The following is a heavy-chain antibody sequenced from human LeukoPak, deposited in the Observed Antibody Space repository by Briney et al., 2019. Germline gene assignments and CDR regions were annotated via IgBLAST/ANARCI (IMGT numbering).Heavy chain of an antibody. Sequence: SETLSLTCTVSGGSISSYYWSWIRQPPGKGLEWIGYIYYSGSTNYNPSLKSRVTISVDTSKNQFSLKLSSVTAADTAVYYCARVAPYYYYMDVWGKGTTVTVSS. CDR3: ARVAPYYYYMDV. CDR2: IYYSGST. V-gene: IGHV4-59*01. J-gene: IGHJ6*03. CDR1: GGSISSYY.